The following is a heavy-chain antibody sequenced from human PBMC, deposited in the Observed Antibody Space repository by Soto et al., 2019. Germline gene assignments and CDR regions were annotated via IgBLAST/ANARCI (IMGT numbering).Heavy chain of an antibody. CDR3: ARVVRAAYTWFDP. CDR2: IYYSGST. CDR1: CGSISSGGYY. V-gene: IGHV4-31*03. D-gene: IGHD2-2*01. Sequence: SETLSLTCTVSCGSISSGGYYWSWIRQHPGKGLEWIGYIYYSGSTYYNPSLKSRVTISVDTSKNQFSLKLSSVTAADTAVYYSARVVRAAYTWFDPWGQGTLVTVSS. J-gene: IGHJ5*02.